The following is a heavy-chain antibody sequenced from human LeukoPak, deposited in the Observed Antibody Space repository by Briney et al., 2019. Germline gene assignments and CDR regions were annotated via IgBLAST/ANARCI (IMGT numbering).Heavy chain of an antibody. J-gene: IGHJ4*02. V-gene: IGHV3-23*01. CDR2: ISGSGGST. CDR3: ARDQKWELLPFDY. CDR1: GFTFSSYA. D-gene: IGHD1-26*01. Sequence: GGSLRLSCAASGFTFSSYAMSWVRQAPGKGLEWVSAISGSGGSTYYADSVKGRFTISRDNSKNTLYLQMNSLRAEDTAVYYCARDQKWELLPFDYWGQGTLVTVSS.